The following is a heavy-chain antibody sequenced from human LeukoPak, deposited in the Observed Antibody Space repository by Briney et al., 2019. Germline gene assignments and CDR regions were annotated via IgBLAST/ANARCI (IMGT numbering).Heavy chain of an antibody. D-gene: IGHD3-22*01. CDR2: INPSGGST. CDR3: AXXXXXXDSSGYEYNWFDP. Sequence: ASVKVSCKASGYTFTSYYMHWVRQAPGQGLEWMGIINPSGGSTSYAQKFQGRVTMTRDTSTSTVYLEPSSLRSEDTSVHYYAXXXXXXDSSGYEYNWFDPWGQGTLVTVSS. CDR1: GYTFTSYY. J-gene: IGHJ5*02. V-gene: IGHV1-46*01.